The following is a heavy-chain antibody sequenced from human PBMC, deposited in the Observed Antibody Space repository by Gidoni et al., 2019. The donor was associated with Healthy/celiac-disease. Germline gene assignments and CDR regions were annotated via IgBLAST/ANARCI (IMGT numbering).Heavy chain of an antibody. J-gene: IGHJ6*02. V-gene: IGHV1-46*01. Sequence: QVQLVQSGAEVTKPGASVKVSCKASGSPFTSYYMHWVRQAPGQGLEWMGIINPSGGSTSYAQKFQGRVTMTRDTSTSTVYMELSSLRSEDTAVYYCARSGAATEVAYYYGMDVWGQGTTVTVSS. CDR2: INPSGGST. CDR3: ARSGAATEVAYYYGMDV. CDR1: GSPFTSYY. D-gene: IGHD2-15*01.